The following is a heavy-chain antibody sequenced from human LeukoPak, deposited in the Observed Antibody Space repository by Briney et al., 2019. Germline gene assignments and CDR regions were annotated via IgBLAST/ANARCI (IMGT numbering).Heavy chain of an antibody. V-gene: IGHV3-74*01. CDR1: GFTFSDYW. CDR3: ARDTYSIAE. J-gene: IGHJ4*02. Sequence: GGSLRLSCVASGFTFSDYWMHRVRQPPGKGLVWVSLIHSDGGTTNYADSVKGRFTISRDNAKNTVYLQMNSLRVEDTAVYYCARDTYSIAEWGQGTLVTVSS. D-gene: IGHD1-26*01. CDR2: IHSDGGTT.